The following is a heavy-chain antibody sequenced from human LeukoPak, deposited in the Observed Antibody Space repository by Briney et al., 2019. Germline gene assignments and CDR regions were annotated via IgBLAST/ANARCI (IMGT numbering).Heavy chain of an antibody. CDR1: GGTFSSYA. D-gene: IGHD6-13*01. CDR2: IIPILGTA. Sequence: SVKVSCKASGGTFSSYAISWVRQAPGQGLEWMGGIIPILGTANYAQKFQGRVTITADESTSTAYMELSSLRSEDTAVYYCARGAGNNYYYYMDVWGKGTTVTVSS. CDR3: ARGAGNNYYYYMDV. V-gene: IGHV1-69*13. J-gene: IGHJ6*03.